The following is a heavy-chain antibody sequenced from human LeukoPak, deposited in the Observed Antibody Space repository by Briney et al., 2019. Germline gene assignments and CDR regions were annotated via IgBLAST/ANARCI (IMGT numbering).Heavy chain of an antibody. CDR1: GYSFTSYW. Sequence: GESLKISCKGSGYSFTSYWIGWVRQMPGKGLEWMGIIYPGDSDTRYSPSFQGQVTISADKSISTAYVQWSSLKASDTAMYYCARRHTHSGYEFDYWGQGTLVTVSS. J-gene: IGHJ4*02. CDR3: ARRHTHSGYEFDY. V-gene: IGHV5-51*01. CDR2: IYPGDSDT. D-gene: IGHD5-12*01.